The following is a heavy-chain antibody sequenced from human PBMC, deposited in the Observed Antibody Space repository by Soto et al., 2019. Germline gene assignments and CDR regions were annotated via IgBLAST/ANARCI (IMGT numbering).Heavy chain of an antibody. CDR1: GYTFTGYY. Sequence: ASVKVSCKASGYTFTGYYMHWVRQAPRQGLEWMGWINPNSGGTNYAQKFQGWVTMTRDTSISTAYMELSRLRSDDTAVYYCARDLEGDRRYYYYGMDVWGQGTTVTVS. V-gene: IGHV1-2*04. J-gene: IGHJ6*02. CDR3: ARDLEGDRRYYYYGMDV. CDR2: INPNSGGT. D-gene: IGHD2-21*01.